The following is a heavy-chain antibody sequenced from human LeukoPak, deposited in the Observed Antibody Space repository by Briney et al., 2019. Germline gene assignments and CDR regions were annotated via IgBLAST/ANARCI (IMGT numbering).Heavy chain of an antibody. CDR3: ARLQDPPARYSYGYAGDY. Sequence: GESLKISCKGSGYTFTSYWIGWVRQMSGRGLEWMGVIFPGDSDTRYSPSFQGQVTISADKSLSTAYLQWSSLKASDTAMYYCARLQDPPARYSYGYAGDYWGQGTLVTVSS. CDR2: IFPGDSDT. J-gene: IGHJ4*02. D-gene: IGHD5-18*01. V-gene: IGHV5-51*01. CDR1: GYTFTSYW.